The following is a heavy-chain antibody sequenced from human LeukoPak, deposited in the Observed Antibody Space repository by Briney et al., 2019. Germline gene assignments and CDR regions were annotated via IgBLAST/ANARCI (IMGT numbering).Heavy chain of an antibody. CDR2: IWYDGSNK. V-gene: IGHV3-33*06. Sequence: PGRSPRLSCAASGFTFSSYGMHWVRQAPGKGLEWVAVIWYDGSNKYYADSVKGRFTISRDNSKNTLYLQMNSLRAEDTAVYYCAKGSNWGSWFFDYWGQGTLVTVSS. D-gene: IGHD7-27*01. J-gene: IGHJ4*02. CDR3: AKGSNWGSWFFDY. CDR1: GFTFSSYG.